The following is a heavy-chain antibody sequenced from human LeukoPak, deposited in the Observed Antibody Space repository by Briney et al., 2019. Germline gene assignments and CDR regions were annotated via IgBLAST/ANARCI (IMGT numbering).Heavy chain of an antibody. D-gene: IGHD3-16*01. J-gene: IGHJ4*02. Sequence: SQTLSLTCTVSGGSISSGSYYWSWIRQPPGKGLEWIGYIDYSGSTNYNPSLKSRVTISVDTSQNQFSLKLSPVTAADTAVYYCARDRALGSGKYYFDYWGQGTLVTVSA. V-gene: IGHV4-61*01. CDR3: ARDRALGSGKYYFDY. CDR1: GGSISSGSYY. CDR2: IDYSGST.